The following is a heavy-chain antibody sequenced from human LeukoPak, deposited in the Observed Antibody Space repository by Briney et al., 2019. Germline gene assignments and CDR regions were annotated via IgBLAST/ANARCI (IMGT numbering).Heavy chain of an antibody. CDR3: ARRPRGVTLIWFDP. J-gene: IGHJ5*02. D-gene: IGHD2-21*02. CDR1: GGSFSGYY. CDR2: INHSGST. Sequence: SETLSLTGAVYGGSFSGYYWSWIRQPPGKGLEWIGEINHSGSTNYNPSLKSRVTISVDTSKNQFSLKLSSVTAADTAVYYCARRPRGVTLIWFDPWGQGTLVTVSS. V-gene: IGHV4-34*01.